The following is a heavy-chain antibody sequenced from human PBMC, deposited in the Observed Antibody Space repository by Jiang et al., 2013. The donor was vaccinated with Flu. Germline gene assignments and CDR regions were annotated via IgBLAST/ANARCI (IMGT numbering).Heavy chain of an antibody. CDR3: ASGRSYSDPVAAFDY. Sequence: QGRVTITRDTSASTAYMEVSSLRSEDTAVYYCASGRSYSDPVAAFDYWGQGTLVTVSS. D-gene: IGHD5-12*01. V-gene: IGHV1-3*01. J-gene: IGHJ4*02.